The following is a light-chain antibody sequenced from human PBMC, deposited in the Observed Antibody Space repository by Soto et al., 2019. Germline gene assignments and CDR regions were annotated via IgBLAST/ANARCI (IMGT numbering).Light chain of an antibody. CDR3: HSSADTNNFV. CDR1: NSDVGGYNF. Sequence: QSVLTQPPSASGSAGQSVTISCTGSNSDVGGYNFVSWFQQHPGKAPKLLIYEVSKRPSGVPDRFSGSKSGNTASLTVSGLQAEDEADYYCHSSADTNNFVFGTGTKVTAL. V-gene: IGLV2-8*01. CDR2: EVS. J-gene: IGLJ1*01.